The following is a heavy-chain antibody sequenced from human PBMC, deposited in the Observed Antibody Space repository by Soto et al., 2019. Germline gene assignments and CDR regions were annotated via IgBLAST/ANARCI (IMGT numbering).Heavy chain of an antibody. CDR3: AREGSGTHHNQYDY. J-gene: IGHJ4*02. CDR2: ITSSGSTT. V-gene: IGHV3-11*01. D-gene: IGHD3-10*01. CDR1: GFTFSDYY. Sequence: GGSLRLSCAASGFTFSDYYMSWIRQAPGRGLEWVSYITSSGSTTYYADSVKGRFTISRDNAKNSLYLQMNSLRAEDTAVYYCAREGSGTHHNQYDYWGQGTLVTVSS.